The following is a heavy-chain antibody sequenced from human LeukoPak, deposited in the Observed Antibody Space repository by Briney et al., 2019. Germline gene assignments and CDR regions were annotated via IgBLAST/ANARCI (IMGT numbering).Heavy chain of an antibody. J-gene: IGHJ6*03. V-gene: IGHV4-4*07. CDR1: GGSISSYY. Sequence: SETLSLTCTVSGGSISSYYWSWIRQPAGKGLEWIGRIYTSGSTNYNPSLKSRVTMSVDTSKNQFSLKLSSVTAADTAVYYCAREAYYYDSSGYYGYYYYYYMDVWGKGTTVTISS. CDR3: AREAYYYDSSGYYGYYYYYYMDV. CDR2: IYTSGST. D-gene: IGHD3-22*01.